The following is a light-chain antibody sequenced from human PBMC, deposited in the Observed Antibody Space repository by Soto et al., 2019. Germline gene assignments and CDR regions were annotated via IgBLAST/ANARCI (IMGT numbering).Light chain of an antibody. V-gene: IGLV2-14*03. CDR2: DVS. CDR1: SSDIGGYKY. Sequence: QSVLTQPASVSGSPGQSITIYCTGSSSDIGGYKYVSWYQQHPGKAPKLMISDVSSRPSGGSDRFSGSKSGNTASLTISGLQAGDEATYYCSSYTTSGSFVVFGGGTKLTVL. J-gene: IGLJ2*01. CDR3: SSYTTSGSFVV.